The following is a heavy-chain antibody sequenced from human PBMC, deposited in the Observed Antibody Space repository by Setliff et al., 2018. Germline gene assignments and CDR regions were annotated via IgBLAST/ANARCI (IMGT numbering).Heavy chain of an antibody. V-gene: IGHV1-69*05. CDR2: TIPMFRTT. Sequence: VASVKVSCKASGGTFSNYGISWVRQAPGQGLEWMGGTIPMFRTTNYARKFQGRVTIITDESTSTAYMQLSSLGSDDTAVYYCVREGVDRRSSTDYRYYMDVWGKGTTVTVSS. CDR1: GGTFSNYG. CDR3: VREGVDRRSSTDYRYYMDV. J-gene: IGHJ6*03. D-gene: IGHD5-12*01.